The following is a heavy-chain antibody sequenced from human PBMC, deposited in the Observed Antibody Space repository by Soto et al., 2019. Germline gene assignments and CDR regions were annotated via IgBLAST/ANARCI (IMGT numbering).Heavy chain of an antibody. D-gene: IGHD5-18*01. V-gene: IGHV4-59*01. CDR2: IYYSGST. Sequence: SETLSLTCTVSGGSISSYYWSWIRQPPGKGLEWIGYIYYSGSTNYNPSLKSRVTISVDTSKNQFSLKLSSVTAADTAVYYCARHLSSYGYDYWGQGTLVTVSS. J-gene: IGHJ4*02. CDR3: ARHLSSYGYDY. CDR1: GGSISSYY.